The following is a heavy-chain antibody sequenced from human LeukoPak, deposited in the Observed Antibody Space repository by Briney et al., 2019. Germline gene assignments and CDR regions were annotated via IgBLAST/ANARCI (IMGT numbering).Heavy chain of an antibody. V-gene: IGHV3-15*01. D-gene: IGHD4-17*01. CDR1: GCTFSNAW. Sequence: PGVSLSLSCAASGCTFSNAWMSWVRQAPGKLLQWVGRIKSKTDGGTTDYAAPVKGRFTISRDDSKNTLYLQMNSLKTEDTAVYYCTTDYRPYYGDDLYYFDYWGQGTLVTVSS. J-gene: IGHJ4*02. CDR2: IKSKTDGGTT. CDR3: TTDYRPYYGDDLYYFDY.